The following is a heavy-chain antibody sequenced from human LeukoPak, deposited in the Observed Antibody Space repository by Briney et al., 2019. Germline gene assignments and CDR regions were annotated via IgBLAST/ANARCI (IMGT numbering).Heavy chain of an antibody. J-gene: IGHJ4*02. CDR3: ARGRQCDY. D-gene: IGHD4-11*01. Sequence: GGSLRLSCVASGFIVSSNYMSWVRQAPGKGLEWISIIYSGGTAFYADSVKGRFTISRDNSKNTLYLQMNSLRADDTAMYYCARGRQCDYWGQGTPVTVSS. V-gene: IGHV3-53*01. CDR2: IYSGGTA. CDR1: GFIVSSNY.